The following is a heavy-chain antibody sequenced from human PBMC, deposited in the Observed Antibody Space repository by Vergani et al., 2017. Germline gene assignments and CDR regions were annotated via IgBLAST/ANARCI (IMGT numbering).Heavy chain of an antibody. CDR2: IYTSGST. Sequence: QVQLQESGPGLVKPSQTLSLTCTVSGGSISSGSYYWSWIRQPAGKGLEWIGRIYTSGSTNYNPSLKSRVTISVDTSKNQFSLKLSSVTAADTAVYYCARGARITIFGEDAFDIWGQGTMVTVSS. J-gene: IGHJ3*02. D-gene: IGHD3-3*01. V-gene: IGHV4-61*02. CDR3: ARGARITIFGEDAFDI. CDR1: GGSISSGSYY.